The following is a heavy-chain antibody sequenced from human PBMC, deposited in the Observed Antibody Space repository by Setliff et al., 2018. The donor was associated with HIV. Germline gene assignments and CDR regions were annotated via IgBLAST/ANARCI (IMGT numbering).Heavy chain of an antibody. CDR3: AKERCSGGSCYFDC. J-gene: IGHJ4*02. CDR2: ISGSGGLT. D-gene: IGHD2-15*01. V-gene: IGHV3-23*01. CDR1: GFTFSSYA. Sequence: PGGSLRLSCAASGFTFSSYAMSWVRQAPGKGLEWVSAISGSGGLTFYADSVKGRFTISRDNSKNTLYLQMNSLRAEDTAGYYCAKERCSGGSCYFDCWGQGTLVTVSS.